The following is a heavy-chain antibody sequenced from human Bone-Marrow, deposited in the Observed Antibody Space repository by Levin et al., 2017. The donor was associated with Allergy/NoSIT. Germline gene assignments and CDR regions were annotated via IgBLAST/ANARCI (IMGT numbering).Heavy chain of an antibody. J-gene: IGHJ4*02. D-gene: IGHD1-26*01. Sequence: GGSLRLSCGASGLNFRAYAMTWVRQAPGKGLDWVSSISSSGDNTYYADSVKGRFTISRDNSKSTVFLQMNTVRTDDTAIYYCAKWEGVLDSWGQGILVTVSS. CDR1: GLNFRAYA. V-gene: IGHV3-23*01. CDR2: ISSSGDNT. CDR3: AKWEGVLDS.